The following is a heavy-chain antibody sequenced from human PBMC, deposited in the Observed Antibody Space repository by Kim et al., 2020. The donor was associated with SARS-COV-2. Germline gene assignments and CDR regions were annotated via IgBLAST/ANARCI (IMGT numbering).Heavy chain of an antibody. D-gene: IGHD3-10*01. CDR2: IWHDGSQK. Sequence: GGSLRLSCAASGFIFSAYGIHWVRQAPGKGLEWVAIIWHDGSQKYYGDSVKGRFTISRDNPKNTVYLEMNTLRAEDTAVYYCARDPLLGYFGWGSYYYGMNVWGQGTTVTVSS. J-gene: IGHJ6*02. CDR1: GFIFSAYG. CDR3: ARDPLLGYFGWGSYYYGMNV. V-gene: IGHV3-33*08.